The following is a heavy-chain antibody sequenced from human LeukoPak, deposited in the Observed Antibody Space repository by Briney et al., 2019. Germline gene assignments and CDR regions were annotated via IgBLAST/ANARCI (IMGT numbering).Heavy chain of an antibody. CDR1: GGSISSGGYS. V-gene: IGHV4-30-2*01. J-gene: IGHJ5*02. CDR2: IYHSGST. CDR3: ARLLWFGELLSSWFDP. Sequence: SETLSLTCAVSGGSISSGGYSWSWIRQPPGKGLEWIVYIYHSGSTYYNPSLKSRVTISVDRSKNQFSLKLSSVTAADTAVYYCARLLWFGELLSSWFDPWGQGTLVTVSS. D-gene: IGHD3-10*01.